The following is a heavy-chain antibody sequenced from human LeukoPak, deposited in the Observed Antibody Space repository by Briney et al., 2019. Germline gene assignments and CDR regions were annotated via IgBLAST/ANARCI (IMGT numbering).Heavy chain of an antibody. CDR1: GFTVSSNY. Sequence: PGGSLRLSCAASGFTVSSNYISWVRQAPGKGLEWVSVIYSGGSTYYADSVKGRFTISRDNSKNTLYLQMNSLRAEDTAVYYCASLGDYYDSSGYYYWGEATLVTVSS. V-gene: IGHV3-53*01. CDR2: IYSGGST. J-gene: IGHJ4*02. D-gene: IGHD3-22*01. CDR3: ASLGDYYDSSGYYY.